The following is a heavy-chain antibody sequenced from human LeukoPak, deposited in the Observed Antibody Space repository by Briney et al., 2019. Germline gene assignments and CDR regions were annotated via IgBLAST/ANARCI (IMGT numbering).Heavy chain of an antibody. D-gene: IGHD1-20*01. CDR1: GGSISISSYY. Sequence: SETLSLTCTVSGGSISISSYYWGWIRQPPGKGLEWIGSIYYSGSTNYNPSLKSRVTISVDTSKNQFSLKLSSVTAADTAVYYCARHNWNHDAFDIWGQGTMVTVSS. J-gene: IGHJ3*02. V-gene: IGHV4-39*01. CDR2: IYYSGST. CDR3: ARHNWNHDAFDI.